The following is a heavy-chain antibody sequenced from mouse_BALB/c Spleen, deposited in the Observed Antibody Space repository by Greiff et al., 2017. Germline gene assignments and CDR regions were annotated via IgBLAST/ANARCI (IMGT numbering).Heavy chain of an antibody. D-gene: IGHD2-10*02. CDR2: IDPENGDT. J-gene: IGHJ4*01. CDR1: GFNIKDYY. V-gene: IGHV14-4*02. CDR3: NARYGNYHAMDY. Sequence: VQLKESGAELVKPGASVKLSCTASGFNIKDYYMHWVKQRPEQGLEWIAWIDPENGDTAYAPKFQGKATMTADTSSNTAYLQLSSLTSEDTAVYYCNARYGNYHAMDYWGQGTSVTVSS.